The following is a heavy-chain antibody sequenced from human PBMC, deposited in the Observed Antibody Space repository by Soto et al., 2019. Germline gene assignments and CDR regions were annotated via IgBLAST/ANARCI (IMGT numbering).Heavy chain of an antibody. J-gene: IGHJ6*02. D-gene: IGHD6-19*01. Sequence: VQLVESGGGLVQPGGSLRLSCAASGFTFSSYWMHWVRQAPGKGLVWVSRINSDGSSTSYADSVKGRFTISRDNAKNTLYLQMNSLRAEDTAVYYCARARIAVAGNFYYYYGMDVWGQGTTVTVSS. V-gene: IGHV3-74*01. CDR3: ARARIAVAGNFYYYYGMDV. CDR2: INSDGSST. CDR1: GFTFSSYW.